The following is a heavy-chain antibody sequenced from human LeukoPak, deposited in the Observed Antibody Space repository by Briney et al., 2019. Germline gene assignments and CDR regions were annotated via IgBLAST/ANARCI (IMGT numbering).Heavy chain of an antibody. D-gene: IGHD3-22*01. J-gene: IGHJ4*02. CDR3: ARDESSRDDSGGYHY. CDR2: VHFSGST. V-gene: IGHV4-4*07. CDR1: ISSVTSHH. Sequence: SQTLSITCAVSISSVTSHHWAYIRQPARKGLEQVGRVHFSGSTNYNPSLKSRVAISLDKSKNELSLTLNSVSAADTAVYYCARDESSRDDSGGYHYWGRGVLVTVSS.